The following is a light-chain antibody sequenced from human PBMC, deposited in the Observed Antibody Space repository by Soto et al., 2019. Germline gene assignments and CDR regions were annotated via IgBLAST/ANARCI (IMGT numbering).Light chain of an antibody. V-gene: IGKV1-39*01. CDR1: QSISSY. J-gene: IGKJ4*01. CDR2: AAS. CDR3: QQSYGIPLT. Sequence: DIQMTQSPSSLSVSVGDRVTITCRASQSISSYLNWYQQQPGKVPKLLIYAASSLQSGVPSRFSGSGSGTDFTLTISSLQPEDFATYYCQQSYGIPLTFGGGSKVEIK.